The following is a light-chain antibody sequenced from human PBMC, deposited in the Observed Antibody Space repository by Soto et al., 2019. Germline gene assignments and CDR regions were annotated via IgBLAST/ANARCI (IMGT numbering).Light chain of an antibody. J-gene: IGKJ1*01. CDR3: QQYNTWTWS. V-gene: IGKV3-15*01. CDR1: QSVGTN. Sequence: EIVMTQSPATLSMSPGERATLSCRASQSVGTNVAWFQQKPGQPPRLLMYGASTWASGIPVRFSGSGSGTDFTLTINSVQSEDFAIYYCQQYNTWTWSFGQGTKVEVK. CDR2: GAS.